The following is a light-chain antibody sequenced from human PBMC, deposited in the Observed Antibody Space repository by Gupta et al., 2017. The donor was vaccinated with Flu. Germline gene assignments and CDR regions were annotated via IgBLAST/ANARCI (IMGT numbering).Light chain of an antibody. CDR3: MQALKSPGWT. J-gene: IGKJ1*01. Sequence: DIVMTQSPLSLPCTPGEPASIPCRASQSILLSNGHNHLDWYLQKPGQSPQLLIYWGYNRASGIPDRFSGSGSGTDFTLKISRVEAEDVGVYYCMQALKSPGWTFGQGTKVEIK. CDR1: QSILLSNGHNH. V-gene: IGKV2-28*01. CDR2: WGY.